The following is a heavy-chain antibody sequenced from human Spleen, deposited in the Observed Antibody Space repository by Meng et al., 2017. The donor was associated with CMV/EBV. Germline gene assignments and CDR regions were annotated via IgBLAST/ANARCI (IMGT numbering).Heavy chain of an antibody. CDR2: FYRGGST. D-gene: IGHD1-14*01. CDR3: ASIRFNSPRY. Sequence: GESLKISCAASGFTFTSYLMSWVRQAPGKGLQWVSVFYRGGSTYYADSVKGRFTISSDNSGDTLYLQMNSLKPEDTGVYYCASIRFNSPRYWGQGTLVTVSS. V-gene: IGHV3-66*02. CDR1: GFTFTSYL. J-gene: IGHJ4*02.